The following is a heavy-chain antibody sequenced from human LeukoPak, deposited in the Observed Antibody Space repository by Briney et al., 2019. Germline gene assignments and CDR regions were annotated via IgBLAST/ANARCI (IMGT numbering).Heavy chain of an antibody. CDR3: ARSPLIVLMVYAVRRWFDP. Sequence: SETLSLTCTVSGDSISRFYWSWIRQPPGKGLEWIGEINHSGSTNYNPSLKSRVTISVDTSKNQFSLKLSSVTAADTAVYYCARSPLIVLMVYAVRRWFDPWGQGTLVTVSS. CDR2: INHSGST. V-gene: IGHV4-34*01. CDR1: GDSISRFY. J-gene: IGHJ5*02. D-gene: IGHD2-8*01.